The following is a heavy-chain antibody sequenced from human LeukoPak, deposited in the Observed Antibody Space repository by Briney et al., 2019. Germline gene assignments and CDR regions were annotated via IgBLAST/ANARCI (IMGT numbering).Heavy chain of an antibody. Sequence: SETLSLTCTVPGDSISSYYWSWIRQPAGKGLEWIGLVYVTGSTNLNPALQSRVTMSVDTSKNQFSLKLTSVTAADTAVYYCARDRQWLVDHWGQGTLVTVSS. V-gene: IGHV4-4*07. CDR3: ARDRQWLVDH. CDR1: GDSISSYY. J-gene: IGHJ5*02. D-gene: IGHD6-19*01. CDR2: VYVTGST.